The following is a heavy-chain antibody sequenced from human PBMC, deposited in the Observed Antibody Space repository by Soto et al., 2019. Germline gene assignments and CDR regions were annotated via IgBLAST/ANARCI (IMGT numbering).Heavy chain of an antibody. CDR1: GGSISSGGYY. Sequence: TLSLTCTVSGGSISSGGYYWSWIRQHPGKGLEWIGYIYHSGSTYYNPSLKSRVTISVDTSKNQFSLKLSSVTAADAAVYYCARGRTSIAAAVPPTWGQGTLVTVSS. CDR2: IYHSGST. D-gene: IGHD6-13*01. CDR3: ARGRTSIAAAVPPT. J-gene: IGHJ5*02. V-gene: IGHV4-31*03.